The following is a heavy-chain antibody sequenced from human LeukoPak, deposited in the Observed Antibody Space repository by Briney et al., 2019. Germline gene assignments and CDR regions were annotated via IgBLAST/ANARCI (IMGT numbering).Heavy chain of an antibody. CDR1: GGTFSSYA. CDR2: IIPIFGTA. D-gene: IGHD2-2*01. V-gene: IGHV1-69*05. CDR3: ARDPLPATENTYYYYGMDV. Sequence: GASVKVSCKASGGTFSSYAISWVRQAPGQGLEWMGGIIPIFGTANYAQKFQGRVTITTDESTSTAYMELSSLRSEDTAVYYCARDPLPATENTYYYYGMDVWGQGTTVTVSS. J-gene: IGHJ6*02.